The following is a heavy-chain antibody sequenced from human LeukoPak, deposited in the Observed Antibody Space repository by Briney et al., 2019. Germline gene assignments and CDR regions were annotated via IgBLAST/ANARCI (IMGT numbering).Heavy chain of an antibody. CDR3: ATGSITIFGVVHNWFDP. Sequence: ASVKVSCKVSGYTLTELSMHWVRQAPGKGLEWVGGFDPEDGETIYAQKFQGRVTMTEDTSTDTAYMELSSLRSEDTAVYYCATGSITIFGVVHNWFDPWGQGTLVTVSS. CDR1: GYTLTELS. D-gene: IGHD3-3*01. V-gene: IGHV1-24*01. CDR2: FDPEDGET. J-gene: IGHJ5*02.